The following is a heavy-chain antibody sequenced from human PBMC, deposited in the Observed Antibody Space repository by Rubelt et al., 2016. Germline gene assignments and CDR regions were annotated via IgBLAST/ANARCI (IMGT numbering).Heavy chain of an antibody. CDR3: ARDAVRGVAAGTGWFDP. Sequence: QVQLQESGPGLVKPSETLSLTCTVSGGSISSYYWSWIRQPPGKGLEWIGYIYYSGSTNYNPSLKSRVTMSVDTAKNQFSWKVRSGTAADTAVYYCARDAVRGVAAGTGWFDPWGQGTLVTVSS. V-gene: IGHV4-59*01. D-gene: IGHD6-13*01. CDR2: IYYSGST. CDR1: GGSISSYY. J-gene: IGHJ5*02.